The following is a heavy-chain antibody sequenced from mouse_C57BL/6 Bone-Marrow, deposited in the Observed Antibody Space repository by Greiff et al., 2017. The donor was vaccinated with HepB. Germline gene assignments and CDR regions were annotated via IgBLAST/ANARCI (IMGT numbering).Heavy chain of an antibody. CDR2: ISYDGSN. J-gene: IGHJ1*03. CDR1: GYSITSGYY. D-gene: IGHD1-1*01. Sequence: EVQLQESGPGLVKPSQSLSLTCSVTGYSITSGYYWNWIRQFPGNKLEWMGYISYDGSNNYNPSLKNRISITRDTSKNQFFLKFNSVTTEDTATYYCARPDYYGSSPYWYFDVWGTGTTVTVSS. CDR3: ARPDYYGSSPYWYFDV. V-gene: IGHV3-6*01.